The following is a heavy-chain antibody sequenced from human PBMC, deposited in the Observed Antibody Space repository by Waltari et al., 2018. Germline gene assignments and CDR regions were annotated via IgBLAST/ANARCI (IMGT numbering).Heavy chain of an antibody. CDR1: GGSISSHS. CDR3: AGGFRSAVAGDY. V-gene: IGHV4-59*11. D-gene: IGHD6-19*01. J-gene: IGHJ4*02. CDR2: IYYSGST. Sequence: QVQLQESGPGLVKPSETLSLTCTVPGGSISSHSWSWIRQPPGKGLEWIGYIYYSGSTNYNPSLKSRVTISVDTSKNQFSLKLSSVTAADTAVYYCAGGFRSAVAGDYWGQGTLVTVSS.